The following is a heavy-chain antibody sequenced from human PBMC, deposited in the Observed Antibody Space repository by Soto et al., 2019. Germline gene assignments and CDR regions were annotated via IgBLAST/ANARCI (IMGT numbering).Heavy chain of an antibody. CDR3: AKDRPYYDILTGYVDAFDI. J-gene: IGHJ3*02. CDR1: GFTFSSYA. V-gene: IGHV3-23*01. CDR2: ISGSGGST. D-gene: IGHD3-9*01. Sequence: GGSLRLSCAASGFTFSSYAMSWVRQAPGKGLEWVSAISGSGGSTYYADSVKGRFTISRDNSKNTLYLQMNSLRAEDTAVYYCAKDRPYYDILTGYVDAFDIWGQGTMVTVSS.